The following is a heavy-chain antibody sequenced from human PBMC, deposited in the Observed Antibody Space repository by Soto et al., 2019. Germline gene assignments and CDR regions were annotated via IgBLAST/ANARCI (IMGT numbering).Heavy chain of an antibody. CDR2: ISYDGRIT. Sequence: PGGALRLSCEGSGFPFSSYAIHWVRQTPGKGVEWVAVISYDGRITYYSDSVNGRFTISRDTPTNTVYLQLNGLRGDDTALYYCARPPRDLWSCYSTYFDYWVHGTLVTVSS. J-gene: IGHJ4*01. CDR3: ARPPRDLWSCYSTYFDY. D-gene: IGHD3-3*01. V-gene: IGHV3-30-3*01. CDR1: GFPFSSYA.